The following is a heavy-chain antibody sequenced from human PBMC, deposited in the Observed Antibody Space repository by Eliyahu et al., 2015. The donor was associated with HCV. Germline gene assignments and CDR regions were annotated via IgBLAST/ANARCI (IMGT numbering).Heavy chain of an antibody. CDR3: ADLGSNGANVP. Sequence: EMQLVDSGGXVVKPGXSLXLSXXASGXTFTSAWMSWVRQAPGKGLEWVGLIKLKPDGGTTEYAAPVKGRFTISRDDSKKTLYLQMNSLKTEDTAVYYCADLGSNGANVPWGQGTLVTVSS. V-gene: IGHV3-15*01. CDR2: IKLKPDGGTT. J-gene: IGHJ5*02. CDR1: GXTFTSAW. D-gene: IGHD1-26*01.